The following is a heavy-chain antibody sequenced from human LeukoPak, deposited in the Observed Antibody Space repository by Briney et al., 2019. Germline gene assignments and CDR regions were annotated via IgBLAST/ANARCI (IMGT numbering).Heavy chain of an antibody. CDR3: ARRQVVPAAMGVYYFDY. CDR2: INSDGSST. D-gene: IGHD2-2*01. Sequence: PGGSLRLSCAASGFTFSSYWMHWVRQAPGKGLVWVSRINSDGSSTSYADSVKGRFTISRDNAKNTLYLQMNSLRAEDTAVYYCARRQVVPAAMGVYYFDYWGQGTLVTVSS. CDR1: GFTFSSYW. V-gene: IGHV3-74*01. J-gene: IGHJ4*02.